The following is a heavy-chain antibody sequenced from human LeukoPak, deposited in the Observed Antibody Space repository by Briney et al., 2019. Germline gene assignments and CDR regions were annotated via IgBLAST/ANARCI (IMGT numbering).Heavy chain of an antibody. D-gene: IGHD2-15*01. CDR1: GHTFTSYA. V-gene: IGHV1-3*01. Sequence: AASVKVSCKASGHTFTSYAMHWVRQAPGQRLEWMGWINAGNGNTKYSQKFQGRVTITRDTSASTAYMELSSLRSEDTAVYYCARDFCSGGSCYRYFQHWGQGTLVTVSS. CDR2: INAGNGNT. J-gene: IGHJ1*01. CDR3: ARDFCSGGSCYRYFQH.